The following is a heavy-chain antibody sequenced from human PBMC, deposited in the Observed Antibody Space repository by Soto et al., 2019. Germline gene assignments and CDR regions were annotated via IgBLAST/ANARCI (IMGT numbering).Heavy chain of an antibody. CDR3: ARCRWGTLLDY. CDR2: IYSGGST. V-gene: IGHV3-53*02. CDR1: GFTVSSNY. D-gene: IGHD3-16*01. J-gene: IGHJ4*02. Sequence: EVQLVETGGGLIQPGGSLRLSCAASGFTVSSNYMSWVRQAPGKGLEWVSVIYSGGSTYYADSVKGRFTISRDNSKNTLYLQMNSLRAEDTAVYYCARCRWGTLLDYCGQGTLVTVSS.